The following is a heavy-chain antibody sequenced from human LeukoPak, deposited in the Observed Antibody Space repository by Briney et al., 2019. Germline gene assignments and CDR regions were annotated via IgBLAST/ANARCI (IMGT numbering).Heavy chain of an antibody. CDR1: GGTFRSNA. CDR3: ARAGGYSYGYYYYYGMDV. V-gene: IGHV1-18*01. D-gene: IGHD5-18*01. J-gene: IGHJ6*02. CDR2: ISAYNGNT. Sequence: ASVKVSCKASGGTFRSNAISWVRQAPGQGLEWMGWISAYNGNTNYAQKLQGRVTMTTDTSTSTAYMELRSLRSDDTAVYYCARAGGYSYGYYYYYGMDVWGQGTTVTVSS.